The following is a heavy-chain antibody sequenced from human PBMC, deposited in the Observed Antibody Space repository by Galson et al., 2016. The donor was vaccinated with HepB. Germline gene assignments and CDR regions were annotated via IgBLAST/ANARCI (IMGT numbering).Heavy chain of an antibody. D-gene: IGHD6-13*01. CDR3: AAAGGREGITPV. Sequence: SETLSLTCAVSGDSISSDTCWSWVRQSPGKGLEWSGEICPGDFTNYNPSLKSRVTISVDKSKNQVSLRPRSASAADTAMYYCAAAGGREGITPVWGQGTLVTVSS. V-gene: IGHV4-4*02. CDR2: ICPGDFT. J-gene: IGHJ4*02. CDR1: GDSISSDTC.